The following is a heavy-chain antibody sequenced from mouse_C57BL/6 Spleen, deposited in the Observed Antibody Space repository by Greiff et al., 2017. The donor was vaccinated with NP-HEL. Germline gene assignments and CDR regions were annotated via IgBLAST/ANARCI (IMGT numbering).Heavy chain of an antibody. J-gene: IGHJ2*01. CDR2: IHPNSGST. CDR3: ARTGGHYGGFDY. V-gene: IGHV1-64*01. CDR1: GYTFTSYW. Sequence: QVQLQQPGAELVKPGASVKLSCKASGYTFTSYWMHWVKQRPGQGLEWIGMIHPNSGSTNYNEKFKSKATLTVDKSSSTAYMQLSSLTSEDSAVYYCARTGGHYGGFDYWGQGTTLTVSS. D-gene: IGHD1-1*01.